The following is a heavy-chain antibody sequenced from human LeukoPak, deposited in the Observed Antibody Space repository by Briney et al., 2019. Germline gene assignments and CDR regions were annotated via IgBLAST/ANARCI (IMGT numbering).Heavy chain of an antibody. Sequence: PSETLSLTCTVSGGSISNYYGSWIRQPPGKGLEWIGYIYYSGSTNYNPSLKSRVTISLDTPKNQFSLKLSSVTAADTAVYYCARSSSWYGTCGFWGQGTLVTVSS. V-gene: IGHV4-59*01. J-gene: IGHJ4*02. CDR2: IYYSGST. CDR3: ARSSSWYGTCGF. CDR1: GGSISNYY. D-gene: IGHD6-13*01.